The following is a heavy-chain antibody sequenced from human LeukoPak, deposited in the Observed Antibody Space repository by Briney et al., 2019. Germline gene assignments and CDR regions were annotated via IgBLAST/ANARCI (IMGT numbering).Heavy chain of an antibody. CDR3: ARDGGSGTSTGYNGYYYYGMDV. J-gene: IGHJ6*02. Sequence: PGGSLRLSCAASGFTVINNYMSWVRQAPGKGLEWVSFIYSGDSTYYADSVKGRFTISRDSSKNTVQLQMNSLRAEDTAVYYCARDGGSGTSTGYNGYYYYGMDVWGQGTTVTVSS. CDR2: IYSGDST. V-gene: IGHV3-66*01. CDR1: GFTVINNY. D-gene: IGHD3-9*01.